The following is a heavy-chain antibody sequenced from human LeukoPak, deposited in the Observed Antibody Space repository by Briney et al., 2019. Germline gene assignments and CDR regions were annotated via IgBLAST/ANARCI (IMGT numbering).Heavy chain of an antibody. J-gene: IGHJ4*02. CDR2: IGIDSGNT. Sequence: RGSLRLSCAASGFTFSDYSMNWVRQAPGKGLEWISYIGIDSGNTNYADSVKGRFTISGDKAKNSLYLQMNSLRVEDTAVYYCARDYKYAFDNWGQGTPVTVSS. CDR1: GFTFSDYS. D-gene: IGHD5-24*01. CDR3: ARDYKYAFDN. V-gene: IGHV3-48*01.